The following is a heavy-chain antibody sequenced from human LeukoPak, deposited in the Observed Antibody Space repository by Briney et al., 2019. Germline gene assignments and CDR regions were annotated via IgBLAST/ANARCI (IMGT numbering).Heavy chain of an antibody. J-gene: IGHJ4*02. V-gene: IGHV3-23*01. CDR3: AKGNYYGSGSYGYFDY. CDR1: GLTFSTYA. D-gene: IGHD3-10*01. Sequence: GGSLRLSCAASGLTFSTYAMSWVRQAPGKGLEWVSAISGSGGNTFFADSAKGRFTIFRDNSKNTVYLQMNSLRAEDTAVYYCAKGNYYGSGSYGYFDYWGQGTLVTVSS. CDR2: ISGSGGNT.